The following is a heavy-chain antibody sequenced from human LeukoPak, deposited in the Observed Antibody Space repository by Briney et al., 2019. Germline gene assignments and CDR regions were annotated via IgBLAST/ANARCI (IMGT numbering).Heavy chain of an antibody. CDR2: IYTSGST. D-gene: IGHD6-13*01. CDR1: GGSISGYY. J-gene: IGHJ5*02. Sequence: SETLSLTCTVSGGSISGYYWSWVRQPAGKGLEWIGRIYTSGSTNYNPSLKSRVTMSVDTSKNQFSLKLSSVTAADTAVYYCARDLRWRAAAGTFDPWGQGTLVTVSS. CDR3: ARDLRWRAAAGTFDP. V-gene: IGHV4-4*07.